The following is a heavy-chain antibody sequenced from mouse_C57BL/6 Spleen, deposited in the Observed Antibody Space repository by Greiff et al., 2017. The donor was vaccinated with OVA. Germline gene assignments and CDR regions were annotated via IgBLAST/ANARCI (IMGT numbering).Heavy chain of an antibody. CDR3: ARSYAAYAMGY. CDR1: GYTFTSYW. Sequence: VQLQQPGAELVRPGSSVKLSCKASGYTFTSYWMHWVKQRPIQGLEWIGNIDPSDSETHYNQKFKDKATLTVDKSSSTAYMQLSSLTSEDSAVYYCARSYAAYAMGYWGQGTSVTVSS. V-gene: IGHV1-52*01. D-gene: IGHD6-5*01. J-gene: IGHJ4*01. CDR2: IDPSDSET.